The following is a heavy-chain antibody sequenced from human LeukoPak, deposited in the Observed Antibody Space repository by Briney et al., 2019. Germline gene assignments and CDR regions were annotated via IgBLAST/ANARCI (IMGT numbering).Heavy chain of an antibody. CDR1: GYTFTSYD. D-gene: IGHD6-13*01. V-gene: IGHV1-8*03. Sequence: ASVKVSCKASGYTFTSYDINWVRQATGQGLEWMGWMNPNSGNTGYAQKFQGRVTITRNTSISTAYMERSSLRSEDTAVYYCARGAWGSYSSSWYTFDYWGQGTLVTVSS. J-gene: IGHJ4*02. CDR3: ARGAWGSYSSSWYTFDY. CDR2: MNPNSGNT.